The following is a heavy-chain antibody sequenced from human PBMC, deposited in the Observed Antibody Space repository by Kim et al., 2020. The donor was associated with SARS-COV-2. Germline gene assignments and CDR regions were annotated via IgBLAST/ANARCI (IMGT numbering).Heavy chain of an antibody. CDR2: ISTSGINI. CDR1: GFTFSNYA. J-gene: IGHJ4*02. Sequence: GGSLRLSCGVSGFTFSNYAMSWVRQAPGKGLEWVSSISTSGINIYYAYSVKGRLTISRDNSKNTLYLQMNSLRAEDTAVYYCASNGAMIRGYMGYWGQGTLVTVSS. CDR3: ASNGAMIRGYMGY. V-gene: IGHV3-23*01. D-gene: IGHD3-10*01.